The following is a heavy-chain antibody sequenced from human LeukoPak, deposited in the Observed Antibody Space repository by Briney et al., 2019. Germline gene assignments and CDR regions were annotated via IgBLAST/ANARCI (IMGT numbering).Heavy chain of an antibody. J-gene: IGHJ4*02. CDR3: TTGITMVRGVIHLIDY. CDR2: IKSKTDGGTT. V-gene: IGHV3-15*01. D-gene: IGHD3-10*01. CDR1: GFTFGDYA. Sequence: PGGSLRLSCTASGFTFGDYAMSWVRQAPGKGLEWVGRIKSKTDGGTTDYAAPVKGRFTISRDDSKNTLYLQMNSLKTEDTAVYYCTTGITMVRGVIHLIDYWGQGTLVTVSS.